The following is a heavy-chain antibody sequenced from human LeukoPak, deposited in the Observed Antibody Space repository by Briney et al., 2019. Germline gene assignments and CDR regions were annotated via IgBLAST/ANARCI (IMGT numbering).Heavy chain of an antibody. Sequence: GSPRLSCAASGFTFSSYAMSWVRQAPGKGLEWVSAISGSGGSTYYADSVKGRFAISRDNSKNTLYLQMNSLRAEDTAVYYCAKVRPAVQWYFDYWGQGTLVTVSS. CDR1: GFTFSSYA. V-gene: IGHV3-23*01. CDR3: AKVRPAVQWYFDY. CDR2: ISGSGGST. D-gene: IGHD2-2*01. J-gene: IGHJ4*02.